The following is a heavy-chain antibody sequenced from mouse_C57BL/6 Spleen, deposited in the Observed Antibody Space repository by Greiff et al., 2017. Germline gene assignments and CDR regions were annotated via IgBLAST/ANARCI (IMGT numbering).Heavy chain of an antibody. J-gene: IGHJ1*03. CDR2: IYPGSGNT. CDR3: ARSTMVTDWYVDV. V-gene: IGHV1-76*01. Sequence: VQLQQSGAELVRPGASVKLSCKASGYTFTDYYINWVKQRPGQGLEWIARIYPGSGNTYYNEKFKGKATLTAEKSSSTAYMQLSSLTSEESAVYFCARSTMVTDWYVDVWGTGTTVTVSS. CDR1: GYTFTDYY. D-gene: IGHD2-2*01.